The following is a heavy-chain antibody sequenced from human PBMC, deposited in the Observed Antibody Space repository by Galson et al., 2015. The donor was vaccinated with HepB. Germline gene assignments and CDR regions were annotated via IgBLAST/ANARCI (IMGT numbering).Heavy chain of an antibody. CDR1: GFTFNSHA. J-gene: IGHJ5*01. CDR2: ISGDGGST. Sequence: SLRLSCAASGFTFNSHAMTWVRQAPGKGLEWASGISGDGGSTFYADSVKGWFSISRDNTKKTLSLQMNSLRAEDTALYYCAKGYGLFDSWGQGTLVTVPS. V-gene: IGHV3-23*01. CDR3: AKGYGLFDS. D-gene: IGHD5-18*01.